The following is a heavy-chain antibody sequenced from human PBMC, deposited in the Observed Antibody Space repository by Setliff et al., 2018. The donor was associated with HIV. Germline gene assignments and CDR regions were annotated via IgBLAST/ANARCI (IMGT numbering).Heavy chain of an antibody. D-gene: IGHD6-13*01. CDR2: IHYTGNS. CDR3: ARQVAARKVDY. Sequence: LSLTCSVSGGSISSGTYYWTWIRHHPVRGLEWIGYIHYTGNSRYNPSLKSRLSMSVDMSKKQFSLKLISVTAADTAVYYCARQVAARKVDYWGQGLLVTVSS. CDR1: GGSISSGTYY. V-gene: IGHV4-31*03. J-gene: IGHJ4*02.